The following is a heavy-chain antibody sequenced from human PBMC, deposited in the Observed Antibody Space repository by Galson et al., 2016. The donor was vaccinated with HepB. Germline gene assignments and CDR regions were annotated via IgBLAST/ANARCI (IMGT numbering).Heavy chain of an antibody. Sequence: SLRLSCAASGFTFSSYAMSWVRQAPGKGLQWVSTISGGGGETYYADSVKGRFSISRDNSENTLYLQMNSLRAEDTAVYYCARDNGVWGQGTLVTVSS. CDR2: ISGGGGET. CDR3: ARDNGV. V-gene: IGHV3-23*01. CDR1: GFTFSSYA. J-gene: IGHJ4*02. D-gene: IGHD2-8*01.